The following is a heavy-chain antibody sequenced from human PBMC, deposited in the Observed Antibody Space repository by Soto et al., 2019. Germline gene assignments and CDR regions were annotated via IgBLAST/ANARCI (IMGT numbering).Heavy chain of an antibody. J-gene: IGHJ6*02. CDR3: ARTYCSSTSCPYSYGMDV. CDR1: GGTFSSYA. CDR2: IIPIFATA. V-gene: IGHV1-69*01. Sequence: QVQLVQSGAEVKKPGSSVKVSCKASGGTFSSYAISWVRQAPGQGLEWMGGIIPIFATANYAQKFQDRVTITADESTSTAYMELSSLRSEDTAVYYCARTYCSSTSCPYSYGMDVWGQGTTVTVSS. D-gene: IGHD2-2*01.